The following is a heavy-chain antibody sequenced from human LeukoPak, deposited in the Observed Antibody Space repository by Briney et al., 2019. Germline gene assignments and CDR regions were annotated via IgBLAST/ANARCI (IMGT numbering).Heavy chain of an antibody. J-gene: IGHJ4*02. Sequence: GGSLRLSCAASGFTFSSYWMHWVRQAPGKGLVWVSRISSDGSSTTYADSVKGRFTISRDNAKITLYLQVDSLRGDVSAVYYCARNRASAGSTWTFDSWGQGILVTVSS. V-gene: IGHV3-74*01. CDR1: GFTFSSYW. CDR3: ARNRASAGSTWTFDS. CDR2: ISSDGSST. D-gene: IGHD3/OR15-3a*01.